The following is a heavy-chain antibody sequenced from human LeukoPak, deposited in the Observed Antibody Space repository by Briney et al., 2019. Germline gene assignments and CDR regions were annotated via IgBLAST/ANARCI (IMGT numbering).Heavy chain of an antibody. J-gene: IGHJ4*02. CDR2: INPSGGST. CDR1: GYTFTSYY. V-gene: IGHV1-46*01. Sequence: ASVKVSCKASGYTFTSYYMRWVRQAPGQGLEWMGIINPSGGSTSYAQKFQGRVTMTRDTSTSTVYMELSSLRSEDTAVYYCARDRGEGLIAAAGTMIDYWGQGTLVTVSS. D-gene: IGHD6-13*01. CDR3: ARDRGEGLIAAAGTMIDY.